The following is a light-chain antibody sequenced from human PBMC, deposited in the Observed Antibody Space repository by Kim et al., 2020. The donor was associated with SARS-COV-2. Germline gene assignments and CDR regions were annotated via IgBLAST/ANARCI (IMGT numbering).Light chain of an antibody. CDR1: LVISTS. CDR3: KQRGNWPT. V-gene: IGKV3-11*01. CDR2: DAA. Sequence: SLSPGERATHACRTSLVISTSGTKYQQNPRQAPWPLIHDAATRATGIPARFIGSGSGTDFTSTISSLEPEEFAAYYCKQRGNWPTSGEGRRLGIK. J-gene: IGKJ5*01.